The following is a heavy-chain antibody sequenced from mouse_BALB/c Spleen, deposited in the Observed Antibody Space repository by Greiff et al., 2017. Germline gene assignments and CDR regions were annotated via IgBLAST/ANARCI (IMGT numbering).Heavy chain of an antibody. CDR1: GYTFTSYY. J-gene: IGHJ2*01. V-gene: IGHV1-54*01. CDR2: INPGSGGT. CDR3: ARGYYFDY. Sequence: VQLQQSGAELVKPGASVKLSCKASGYTFTSYYMYWVKQRPGQGLEWIGVINPGSGGTNYNEKFKGKATLTADKSSSTAYMQLSSLTSDDSAVYFCARGYYFDYWGQGTTLTVSS.